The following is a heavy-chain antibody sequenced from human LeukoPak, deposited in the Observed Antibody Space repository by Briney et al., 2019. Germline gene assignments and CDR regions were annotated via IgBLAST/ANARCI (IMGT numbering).Heavy chain of an antibody. D-gene: IGHD3-10*01. CDR3: AKDQTHLLWFGELESLPRYYFDY. J-gene: IGHJ4*02. V-gene: IGHV3-23*01. CDR2: TSGSGGST. CDR1: GFTFSSYA. Sequence: GGSLRLSCAASGFTFSSYAMSWVRQAPGKGLEWVSATSGSGGSTYYADSVKGRFAISRDNSKNTLYLQMNSLRAEDTAVYYCAKDQTHLLWFGELESLPRYYFDYWGQGTLVTVSS.